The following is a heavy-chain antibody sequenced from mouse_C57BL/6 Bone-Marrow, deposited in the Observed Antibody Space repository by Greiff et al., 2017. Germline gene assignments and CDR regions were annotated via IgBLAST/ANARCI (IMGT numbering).Heavy chain of an antibody. J-gene: IGHJ3*01. D-gene: IGHD3-3*01. CDR3: ATRREPSWFAY. V-gene: IGHV1-22*01. CDR1: GYTFTDYN. Sequence: EVKLQESGPELVKPGASVKMSCKASGYTFTDYNMHWVKQSHGKSLEWIGYINPNNGGTSYNQKFKGKATLTVNKSSSTAYMELRSLTSEDSAVYYCATRREPSWFAYWGQGTLVTVSA. CDR2: INPNNGGT.